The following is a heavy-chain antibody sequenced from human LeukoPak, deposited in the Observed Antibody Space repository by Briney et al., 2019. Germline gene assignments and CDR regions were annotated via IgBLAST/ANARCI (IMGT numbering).Heavy chain of an antibody. V-gene: IGHV1-69*05. CDR2: TIPIFGTA. J-gene: IGHJ6*03. Sequence: ASVKVSCKASGGTFSSYAISWVRQAPGQGLEWMGRTIPIFGTANYAQKFQGRVTITTDESTSTAYMELSSLRSEDTAVYYCAWGRYYYYYMDVWGKGTTVTVSS. D-gene: IGHD3-16*01. CDR3: AWGRYYYYYMDV. CDR1: GGTFSSYA.